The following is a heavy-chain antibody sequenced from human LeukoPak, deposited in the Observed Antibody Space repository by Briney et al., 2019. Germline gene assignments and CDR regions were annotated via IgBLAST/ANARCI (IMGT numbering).Heavy chain of an antibody. V-gene: IGHV1-46*01. Sequence: ASVKVSCKASGYTFTSYYMHWVRQAPGQGLEWMGIINPRGGSTSYAQKFQGRVTMTRDMSTSTVYMELSSLRSEDTAVYYCARAGGYSYGYGLDYFDYWGQGTLVTVSS. CDR3: ARAGGYSYGYGLDYFDY. D-gene: IGHD5-18*01. CDR1: GYTFTSYY. J-gene: IGHJ4*02. CDR2: INPRGGST.